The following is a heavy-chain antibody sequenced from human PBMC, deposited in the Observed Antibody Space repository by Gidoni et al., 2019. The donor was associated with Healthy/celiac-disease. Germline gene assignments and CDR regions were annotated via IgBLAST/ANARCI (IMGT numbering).Heavy chain of an antibody. CDR2: IYSGGST. D-gene: IGHD2-15*01. Sequence: EVQLVESGGGLIQPGGSLRLSCAASGFTVSSNYMSWVRQAPGKGLEWVSVIYSGGSTYYADSVKGRFTISRDNSKNTLYLQMNSLRAEDTAVYYCARDQGYCSGGSCYDYYYGMDVWGQGTTVTVSS. V-gene: IGHV3-53*01. J-gene: IGHJ6*02. CDR1: GFTVSSNY. CDR3: ARDQGYCSGGSCYDYYYGMDV.